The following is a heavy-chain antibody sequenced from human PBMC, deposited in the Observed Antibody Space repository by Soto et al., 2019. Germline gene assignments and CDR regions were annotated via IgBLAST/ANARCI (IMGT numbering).Heavy chain of an antibody. V-gene: IGHV3-48*01. CDR3: ASLFGSSWESDY. CDR1: EFTFSSYA. CDR2: ISSSSANI. D-gene: IGHD6-13*01. Sequence: GGSLRLSCVVSEFTFSSYAMNWVRQALGKGLEWISYISSSSANIYYADSVKGRFTISRDNAKNSVYLQMNSLRAEDTAVYFCASLFGSSWESDYWGQGTLVTVSS. J-gene: IGHJ4*02.